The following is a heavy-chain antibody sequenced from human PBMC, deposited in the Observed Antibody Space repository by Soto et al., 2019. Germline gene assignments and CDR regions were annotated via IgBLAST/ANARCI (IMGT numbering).Heavy chain of an antibody. CDR1: GGSISSYY. Sequence: QVQLQESGPGLVKPSETLSLTCTVSGGSISSYYWSWIRQPPGKGLEWIGYIYYSGSTNYNPSLKSRVTRSVDTSTTQFHVKLRSVTAAATAVYYCARDRSTAAGTGPIDYWGQGTLVTVSS. V-gene: IGHV4-59*01. D-gene: IGHD6-13*01. J-gene: IGHJ4*02. CDR3: ARDRSTAAGTGPIDY. CDR2: IYYSGST.